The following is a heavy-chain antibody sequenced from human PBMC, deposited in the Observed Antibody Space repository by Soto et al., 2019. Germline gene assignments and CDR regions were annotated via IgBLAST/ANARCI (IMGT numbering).Heavy chain of an antibody. CDR3: ARDGEQWQIRTRSFDY. CDR2: ITDSGTYT. V-gene: IGHV3-11*06. D-gene: IGHD6-19*01. J-gene: IGHJ4*02. CDR1: GFTFSDYY. Sequence: QVQLVESGGGLVKPGGSLRLSCEASGFTFSDYYMSWIRQAPGKGLEWVSYITDSGTYTNYADSVRGRFTISRDNTKNSLFLHLNGLRAEDTAVCYCARDGEQWQIRTRSFDYWGQGTLVTVSS.